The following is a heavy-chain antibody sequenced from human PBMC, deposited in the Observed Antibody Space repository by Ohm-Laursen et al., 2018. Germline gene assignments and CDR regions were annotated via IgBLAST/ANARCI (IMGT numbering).Heavy chain of an antibody. J-gene: IGHJ4*02. D-gene: IGHD5/OR15-5a*01. CDR1: GFTVSSNY. V-gene: IGHV3-53*01. CDR2: IYSTGTT. Sequence: SLRLSCAASGFTVSSNYMHWVRRAPGKRLEWVSAIYSTGTTYYANSVKGRFTTSRDNSINTVYLQMNSLRAEDTAVYYCARAGTGSSIFAHWGQGTLVTVSS. CDR3: ARAGTGSSIFAH.